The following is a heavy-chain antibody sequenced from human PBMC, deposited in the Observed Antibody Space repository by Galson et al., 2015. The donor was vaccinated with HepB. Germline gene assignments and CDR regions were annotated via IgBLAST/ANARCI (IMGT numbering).Heavy chain of an antibody. V-gene: IGHV3-7*01. CDR3: ARDFLRDCAGDCRLFDY. D-gene: IGHD2-21*02. J-gene: IGHJ4*02. CDR2: INQDGSEI. Sequence: SLRLSCAASGFTFSSYRMDWVRQAPGKGLEWVANINQDGSEIYYVDSVKGRFTISRDNAKSSLYLQMNSLRAEDTAVYYCARDFLRDCAGDCRLFDYWGQGTLVTVSS. CDR1: GFTFSSYR.